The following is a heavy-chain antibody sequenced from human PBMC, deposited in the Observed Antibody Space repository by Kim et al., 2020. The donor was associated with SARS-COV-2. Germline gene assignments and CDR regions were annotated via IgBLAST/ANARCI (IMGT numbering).Heavy chain of an antibody. CDR2: INAGNGNT. Sequence: ASVKVSCKASGYTFTSYAMHWVRQAPGQRLEWMGWINAGNGNTKYSQKFQGRVTITRDTSASTAYMELSNLRSEDTAVYYCARSGDLLVVPAAMEYYYGMDVWGQGTTVTVSS. J-gene: IGHJ6*02. CDR1: GYTFTSYA. D-gene: IGHD2-2*01. V-gene: IGHV1-3*01. CDR3: ARSGDLLVVPAAMEYYYGMDV.